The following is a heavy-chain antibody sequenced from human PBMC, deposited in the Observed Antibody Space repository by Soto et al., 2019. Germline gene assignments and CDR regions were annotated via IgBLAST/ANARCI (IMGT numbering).Heavy chain of an antibody. V-gene: IGHV4-59*01. Sequence: SETLSLTCAVSGGSISTSNCWSWIPQPPGKGLEWIGYIYSSGSTNYNPSLKSRVTISVDTSKNQFSLKLSSVTAADTAVYYCARSLGRTTVTPFDYWGQGTLVTVSS. CDR2: IYSSGST. D-gene: IGHD4-17*01. CDR3: ARSLGRTTVTPFDY. J-gene: IGHJ4*02. CDR1: GGSISTSNC.